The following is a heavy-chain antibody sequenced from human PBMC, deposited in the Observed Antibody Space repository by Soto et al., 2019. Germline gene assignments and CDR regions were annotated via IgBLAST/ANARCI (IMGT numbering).Heavy chain of an antibody. V-gene: IGHV4-34*01. J-gene: IGHJ1*01. Sequence: PSETLSLTCAVYGGSFSGYYWSWIRQPPGKGLEWIGEINHSGSTNYNPSLKSRVTISVDTSKNQFSLKLSSVTAADTAVYYCARRNPYYYDSSGYFYWGQGTLVTV. CDR2: INHSGST. CDR1: GGSFSGYY. CDR3: ARRNPYYYDSSGYFY. D-gene: IGHD3-22*01.